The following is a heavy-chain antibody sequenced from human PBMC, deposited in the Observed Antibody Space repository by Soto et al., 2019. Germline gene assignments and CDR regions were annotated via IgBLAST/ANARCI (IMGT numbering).Heavy chain of an antibody. CDR2: INHSGST. D-gene: IGHD6-13*01. Sequence: QVQLQQWGAGLLKPSETLSLTCAVYGGSFSGYYWSWIRQPPGKGLEWIGEINHSGSTNYNPSLKSRVTISVDKSKNQFSLKLSSVTAADTAVYYCARDREVAAGTHFDYWGQGTLVTVSS. J-gene: IGHJ4*02. V-gene: IGHV4-34*01. CDR1: GGSFSGYY. CDR3: ARDREVAAGTHFDY.